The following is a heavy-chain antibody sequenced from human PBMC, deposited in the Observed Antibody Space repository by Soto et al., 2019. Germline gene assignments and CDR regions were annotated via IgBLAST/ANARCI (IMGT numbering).Heavy chain of an antibody. CDR3: AGVRGPYCGGECHPQTPNSFDP. D-gene: IGHD2-21*01. V-gene: IGHV4-30-2*01. Sequence: QLQLQESGSGLVKPSQTLSLTCAVSGGSISSGGYSWSWIRQPPGKGLEWIGYIYHSGSTYYNPSPRRRLTIPVDRSKTQSPLKLSPLTAADSAVYYCAGVRGPYCGGECHPQTPNSFDPWGQGTLVTVSS. CDR2: IYHSGST. J-gene: IGHJ5*02. CDR1: GGSISSGGYS.